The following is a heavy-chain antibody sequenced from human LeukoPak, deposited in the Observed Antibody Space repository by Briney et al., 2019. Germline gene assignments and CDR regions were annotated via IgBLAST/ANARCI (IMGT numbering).Heavy chain of an antibody. J-gene: IGHJ4*02. CDR2: IVPILGIA. CDR1: GGTFSGHA. CDR3: ARDQGDYPGY. V-gene: IGHV1-69*04. D-gene: IGHD4-17*01. Sequence: SVKVSCKASGGTFSGHAISWVRQAPGQGLEWMGRIVPILGIANYAQKFQGRVTITADKSTSTAYMELSSLRSEDTAVYYCARDQGDYPGYWGQGTLVTVSS.